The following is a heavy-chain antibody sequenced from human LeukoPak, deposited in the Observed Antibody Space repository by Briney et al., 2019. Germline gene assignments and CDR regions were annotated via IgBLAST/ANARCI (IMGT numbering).Heavy chain of an antibody. J-gene: IGHJ4*02. D-gene: IGHD2-21*02. CDR3: ARGFSEVVVTVLDY. Sequence: GGSLRLSCAASGFTFSDYYMSWIRQAPGRGLEWVSYISSTGSTIYYADSVKGRLTISRDNAKNSLYLQMNSLRAEDTAVYYCARGFSEVVVTVLDYWGQGTLVTVSS. V-gene: IGHV3-11*01. CDR2: ISSTGSTI. CDR1: GFTFSDYY.